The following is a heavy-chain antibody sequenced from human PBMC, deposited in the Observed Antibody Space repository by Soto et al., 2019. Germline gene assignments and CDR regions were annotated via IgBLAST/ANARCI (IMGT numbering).Heavy chain of an antibody. V-gene: IGHV5-51*01. CDR1: GYNFAGYW. J-gene: IGHJ4*02. CDR3: ASGGVSTRTFDY. D-gene: IGHD3-3*01. Sequence: GESLKISCKGSGYNFAGYWIAWVRQMPGKGLELMGIIYPSDSDTRYRPSFQGQVTISADKSISSAYLQWRSLRASDTAMYYCASGGVSTRTFDYWGQGTTVTLSS. CDR2: IYPSDSDT.